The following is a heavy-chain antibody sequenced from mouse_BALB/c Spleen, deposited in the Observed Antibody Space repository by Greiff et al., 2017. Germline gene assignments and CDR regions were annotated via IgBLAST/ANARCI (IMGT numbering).Heavy chain of an antibody. CDR2: IDPENGDT. V-gene: IGHV14-4*02. J-gene: IGHJ4*01. Sequence: VQLQQSGAELVRSGASVKLSCTASGFNIKDYYMHWVKQRPEQGLEWIGWIDPENGDTEYAPKFQGKATMTADTSSNTAYLQLSSLTSEDTAVYYCNGGYYAMDDWGQGTSVTVSS. CDR3: NGGYYAMDD. CDR1: GFNIKDYY.